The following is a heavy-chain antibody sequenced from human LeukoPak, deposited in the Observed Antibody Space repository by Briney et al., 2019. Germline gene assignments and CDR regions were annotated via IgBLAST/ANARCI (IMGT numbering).Heavy chain of an antibody. Sequence: PGGSLRLSCAASRFTFSSYAMSWVRQAPGKGLEWVSAISGSGGSTYYADSVKGRFTISRDNSKNTLYLQMNSLRAEDTAVYYCANAPSSSWSLFVYWGQGTLVTVSS. J-gene: IGHJ4*02. D-gene: IGHD6-13*01. CDR1: RFTFSSYA. CDR3: ANAPSSSWSLFVY. V-gene: IGHV3-23*01. CDR2: ISGSGGST.